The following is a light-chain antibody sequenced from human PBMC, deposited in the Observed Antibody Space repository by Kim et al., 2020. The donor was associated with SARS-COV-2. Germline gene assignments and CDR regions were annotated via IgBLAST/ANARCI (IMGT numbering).Light chain of an antibody. CDR1: KLGDKY. J-gene: IGLJ2*01. CDR3: QAWDSSTVV. V-gene: IGLV3-1*01. CDR2: QDS. Sequence: SVSPEQTASITCSGDKLGDKYACWYQQKPGQSPVLVIYQDSKRPSGIPERFSGSNSGNTATLTISGTQAMYEADYYCQAWDSSTVVFGGGTQLTVL.